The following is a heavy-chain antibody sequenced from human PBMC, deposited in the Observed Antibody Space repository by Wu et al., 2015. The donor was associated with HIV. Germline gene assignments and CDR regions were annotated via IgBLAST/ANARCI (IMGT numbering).Heavy chain of an antibody. J-gene: IGHJ4*02. V-gene: IGHV1-69*04. Sequence: QLVQSGAEVKKPGSSVKVSCKASGGTFSSYAISWVRQAPGQGLEWMGWIVPYSGKIQYAQNFEGRVTMTTDTSTSTAYLELRSLRSDDTAVYYCARNLAISFWSEFYFDYWGQGTLVTVS. CDR1: GGTFSSYA. D-gene: IGHD3-16*02. CDR2: IVPYSGKI. CDR3: ARNLAISFWSEFYFDY.